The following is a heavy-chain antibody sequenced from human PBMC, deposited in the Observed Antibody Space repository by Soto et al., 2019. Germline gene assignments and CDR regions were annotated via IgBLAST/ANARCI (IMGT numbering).Heavy chain of an antibody. CDR3: ARDLRFSSTNYFDF. Sequence: WGSLGLSCAACGVLFSDSVVSWIRQPPGKGLEWLAYIDGSSDYTNSADSVKGRFTISRDNAKNSVFLQMNNLRADDTAVYYCARDLRFSSTNYFDFWGRGPLVTVSS. CDR2: IDGSSDYT. J-gene: IGHJ4*02. D-gene: IGHD2-8*01. CDR1: GVLFSDSV. V-gene: IGHV3-11*06.